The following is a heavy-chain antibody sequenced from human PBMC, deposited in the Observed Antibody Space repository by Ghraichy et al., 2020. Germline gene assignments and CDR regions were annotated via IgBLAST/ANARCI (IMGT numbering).Heavy chain of an antibody. CDR1: GFTFGDYY. D-gene: IGHD3-3*01. J-gene: IGHJ4*02. CDR3: VRELEVLDYFDS. Sequence: GGSLRLSCTASGFTFGDYYMSWIRQAPGKGLEWISYISSSGYAINYADSVKGRFTISRDNSKKSLYLQMNSLRAEDTAVYYCVRELEVLDYFDSWGQGTLVTVSS. V-gene: IGHV3-11*01. CDR2: ISSSGYAI.